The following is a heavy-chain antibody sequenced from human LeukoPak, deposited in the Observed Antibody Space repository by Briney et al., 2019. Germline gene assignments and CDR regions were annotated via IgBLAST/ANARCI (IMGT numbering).Heavy chain of an antibody. CDR2: IKSKTDGGTT. CDR3: ATEYYGSFNY. D-gene: IGHD3-10*01. V-gene: IGHV3-15*01. J-gene: IGHJ4*02. Sequence: GGSLRLSCAASGFSFSSYSMNWVRQAPGKGLEWVGRIKSKTDGGTTDYAVLVKGRFTISRDDSKNTLYLQMNSLITGDTAMYFCATEYYGSFNYWGQGTLVTVSS. CDR1: GFSFSSYS.